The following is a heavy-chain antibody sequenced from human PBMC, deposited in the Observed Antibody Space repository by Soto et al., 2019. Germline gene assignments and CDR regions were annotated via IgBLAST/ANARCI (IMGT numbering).Heavy chain of an antibody. CDR3: ARAVRIAAAGTTGGNWFDP. D-gene: IGHD6-13*01. CDR2: ISSNGGST. J-gene: IGHJ5*02. Sequence: GGSLRLSCAASGFTFSSYAMHWVRQAPGKGLEYVSAISSNGGSTYYANSVKGRFTISRDNSKNTLYLQMGSLRAEDMAVYYCARAVRIAAAGTTGGNWFDPWGQGTLVTVSS. V-gene: IGHV3-64*01. CDR1: GFTFSSYA.